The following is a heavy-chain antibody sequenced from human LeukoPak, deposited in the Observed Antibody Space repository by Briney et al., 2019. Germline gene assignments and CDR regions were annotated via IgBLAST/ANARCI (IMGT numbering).Heavy chain of an antibody. CDR2: IYYSGST. CDR1: GGSISSYY. J-gene: IGHJ5*02. CDR3: AREIAAAGDNWFDP. Sequence: SETLSLTCTVSGGSISSYYWSWIRQPPGKGLEWIGYIYYSGSTNYNPSLKSRVTISVDTSKNQFSLKLSSVTSADTAVYYCAREIAAAGDNWFDPWGQGTLVTVSS. D-gene: IGHD6-13*01. V-gene: IGHV4-59*01.